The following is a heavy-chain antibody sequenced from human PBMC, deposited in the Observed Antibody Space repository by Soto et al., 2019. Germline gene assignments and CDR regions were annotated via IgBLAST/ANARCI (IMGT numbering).Heavy chain of an antibody. Sequence: GESLKISCKGSGYSFTNYWIGWVRQMPGKGLEWMGIIYPGDSDTRYSPSFQGQVTISADKSISTAYLQWSSLEASDTAMYHCARLTNIFDFDYWGHGTLVTVSS. CDR1: GYSFTNYW. D-gene: IGHD2-21*01. V-gene: IGHV5-51*01. CDR2: IYPGDSDT. J-gene: IGHJ4*01. CDR3: ARLTNIFDFDY.